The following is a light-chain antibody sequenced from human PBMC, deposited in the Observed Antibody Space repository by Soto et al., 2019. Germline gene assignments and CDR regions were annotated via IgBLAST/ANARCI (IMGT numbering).Light chain of an antibody. Sequence: EIVLTQSPGTLSLSPGERATLSCRASQSVTSNYLAWYQQKPGQAPRLLIYGASSRATGIPDRFSGSGSGTDFTLTISRLEPEDFAVYYCQQYGTSEIIFGQGTLLEIK. V-gene: IGKV3-20*01. CDR1: QSVTSNY. CDR3: QQYGTSEII. J-gene: IGKJ5*01. CDR2: GAS.